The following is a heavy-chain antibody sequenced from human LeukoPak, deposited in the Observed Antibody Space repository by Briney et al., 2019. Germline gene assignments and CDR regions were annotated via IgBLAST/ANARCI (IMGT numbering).Heavy chain of an antibody. D-gene: IGHD3-22*01. CDR1: GYSISSGYY. CDR3: ARTKYHYDSSGLDAFDI. J-gene: IGHJ3*02. V-gene: IGHV4-38-2*01. Sequence: PSETLSLTCAVSGYSISSGYYWGWIRQPPGKGPEWIGSIYHSGSTYYNPSLKSRVTISVDTSKNQFSLKLSSVTAADTAVYYCARTKYHYDSSGLDAFDIWGQGTMVTVSS. CDR2: IYHSGST.